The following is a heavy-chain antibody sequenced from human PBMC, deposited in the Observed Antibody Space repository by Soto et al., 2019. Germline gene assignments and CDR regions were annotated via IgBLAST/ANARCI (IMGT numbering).Heavy chain of an antibody. D-gene: IGHD2-15*01. CDR2: ISYDGSNK. Sequence: GSLRLSCAASGFTFSSYAMHWVRQAPGKGLEWVAVISYDGSNKYYADSVKGRFTISRDNSKNTLYLQMNSLRAEDTAVYYCARERGGDIVVVVAATFDYWGQGTLVTVSS. CDR3: ARERGGDIVVVVAATFDY. J-gene: IGHJ4*02. V-gene: IGHV3-30-3*01. CDR1: GFTFSSYA.